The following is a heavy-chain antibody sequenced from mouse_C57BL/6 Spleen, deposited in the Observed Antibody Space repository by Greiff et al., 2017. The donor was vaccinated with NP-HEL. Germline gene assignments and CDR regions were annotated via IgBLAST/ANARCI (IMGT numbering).Heavy chain of an antibody. CDR3: ARYLTGTPLFDVDY. V-gene: IGHV7-3*01. CDR1: GFTFTDYY. J-gene: IGHJ2*01. Sequence: EVKLVESGGGLVQPGGSLSLSCAASGFTFTDYYMSWVRQPPGKALEWLGFIRNKANGYTTEYSASVKGRFTISMDNSQSILYLQMNALRAEDSATYYCARYLTGTPLFDVDYWGQGTTLTVSS. CDR2: IRNKANGYTT. D-gene: IGHD4-1*01.